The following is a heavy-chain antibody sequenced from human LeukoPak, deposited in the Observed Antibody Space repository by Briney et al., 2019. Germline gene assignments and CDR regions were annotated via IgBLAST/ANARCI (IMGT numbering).Heavy chain of an antibody. J-gene: IGHJ6*03. CDR1: GGSISSYY. CDR3: ARDRYSSSWYPPYYYYYYMDV. CDR2: IYTSGST. Sequence: SETLSLTCTVSGGSISSYYWSWIRQPPGKGLEWIGRIYTSGSTNYNPSLKSRVTMSVDTSKNQFSLKLSSVTAADTAVYYCARDRYSSSWYPPYYYYYYMDVWGKGTTVTVSS. D-gene: IGHD6-13*01. V-gene: IGHV4-4*07.